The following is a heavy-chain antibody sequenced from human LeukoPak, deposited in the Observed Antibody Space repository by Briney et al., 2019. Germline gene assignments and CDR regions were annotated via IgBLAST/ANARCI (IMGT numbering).Heavy chain of an antibody. J-gene: IGHJ4*02. CDR2: ISYDGSNK. CDR1: GFTFSSYG. CDR3: AKDRAPGYCSGGSCQHYFDY. D-gene: IGHD2-15*01. V-gene: IGHV3-30*18. Sequence: GGSLRLSCAASGFTFSSYGMHRVRQAPGKGLEWVAVISYDGSNKYYADSVKGRFTISRDNSKNTLYLQMNSLRAEDTAVYYCAKDRAPGYCSGGSCQHYFDYWGQGTLVTVSS.